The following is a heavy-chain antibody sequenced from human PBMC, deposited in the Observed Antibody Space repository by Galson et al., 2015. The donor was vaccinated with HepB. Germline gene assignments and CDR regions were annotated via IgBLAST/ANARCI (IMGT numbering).Heavy chain of an antibody. CDR1: GGTFSSYA. D-gene: IGHD2-2*01. J-gene: IGHJ6*03. Sequence: SCKASGGTFSSYAISWVRQAPGQGLEWMGGIIPIFGTANYAQKFQGRVTITADESTSTAYMELSSLRSEDTAVYYCARKQTPAAMAHPGRYYYYYYMDVWGKGTTVTVSS. CDR3: ARKQTPAAMAHPGRYYYYYYMDV. CDR2: IIPIFGTA. V-gene: IGHV1-69*01.